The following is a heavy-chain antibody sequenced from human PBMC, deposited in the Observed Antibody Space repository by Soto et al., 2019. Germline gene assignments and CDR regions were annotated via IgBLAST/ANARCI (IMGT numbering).Heavy chain of an antibody. J-gene: IGHJ5*02. CDR2: IKGDNGNT. CDR1: GYTFTNYV. D-gene: IGHD3-10*01. Sequence: ASVKVSCEASGYTFTNYVMHWVREAPGQRLEWLGWIKGDNGNTNYAQKLQGRVTMTTDTSTSTAYMELRSLRSDDTAVYYCARGSRSGGDWFDPWGQGTLVTVSS. CDR3: ARGSRSGGDWFDP. V-gene: IGHV1-18*01.